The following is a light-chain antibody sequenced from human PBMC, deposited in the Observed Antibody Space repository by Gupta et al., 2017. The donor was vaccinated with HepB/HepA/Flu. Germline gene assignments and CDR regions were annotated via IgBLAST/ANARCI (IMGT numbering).Light chain of an antibody. V-gene: IGLV3-21*03. CDR2: DDS. CDR1: SIGTKS. CDR3: QESDCRRDWV. Sequence: YVLTQPPSVSVAPGKTATITCEGNSIGTKSVHWYQQKPGQAPVLVCDDDSDRPSGLPERCAASNSGTNATSHIIGVEAGDEADEYCQESDCRRDWVFGGGTKVTVL. J-gene: IGLJ3*02.